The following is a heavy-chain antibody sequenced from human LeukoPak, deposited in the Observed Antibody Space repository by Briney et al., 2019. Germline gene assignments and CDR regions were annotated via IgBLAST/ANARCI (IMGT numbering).Heavy chain of an antibody. D-gene: IGHD6-19*01. CDR1: GFTFSSYW. Sequence: PGGSLRLSCAASGFTFSSYWMSWVRQAPGKGLEWVANIKQDGSENYYVDSVKGRFTISRDNAKNSLYLQMNSLRAEDTAVYYCARGAGPDAFDIWGQGTMVTVSS. V-gene: IGHV3-7*01. CDR3: ARGAGPDAFDI. J-gene: IGHJ3*02. CDR2: IKQDGSEN.